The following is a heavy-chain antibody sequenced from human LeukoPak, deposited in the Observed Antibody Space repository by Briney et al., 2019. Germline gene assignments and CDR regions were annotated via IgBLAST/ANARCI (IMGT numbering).Heavy chain of an antibody. CDR1: GGSISSYY. J-gene: IGHJ6*03. D-gene: IGHD6-6*01. Sequence: SETLSLTCTVSGGSISSYYWSWIRQPPGKGLEWIGYIYYSGSTNYNPSLKSRVTISVDTSKNQFSLKLSSVTAADTAVYYCARDVQQLVETGYYYYYMDVWGKGTTVTVSS. V-gene: IGHV4-59*12. CDR3: ARDVQQLVETGYYYYYMDV. CDR2: IYYSGST.